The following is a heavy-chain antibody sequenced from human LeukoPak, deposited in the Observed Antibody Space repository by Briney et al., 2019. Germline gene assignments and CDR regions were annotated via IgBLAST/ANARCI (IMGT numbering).Heavy chain of an antibody. CDR1: GFTFSSYA. V-gene: IGHV3-23*01. J-gene: IGHJ3*02. CDR3: AKSASGYYDSSSYYVPDDAFDI. Sequence: GGSLRLSCAASGFTFSSYAMSWVRQAPGKGLEWVSAISGSGGSTYYADSVKGRFTISRDNSKNTLYLQMNSLRAEDTAVYYCAKSASGYYDSSSYYVPDDAFDIWGQGTMVTVSS. D-gene: IGHD3-22*01. CDR2: ISGSGGST.